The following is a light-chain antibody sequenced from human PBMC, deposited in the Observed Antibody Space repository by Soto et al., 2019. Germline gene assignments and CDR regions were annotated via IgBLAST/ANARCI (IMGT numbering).Light chain of an antibody. CDR3: SSYTSSSTVI. Sequence: QSALTQPASVSGSPGQSIAISCTGSSSDVGGYNYVSWYQQHSGKAPKLMIYDVSNRPSGFSDRFSGSKSGNTASLTISGRQAEDEAEYYCSSYTSSSTVIFGGGTKLTVL. CDR1: SSDVGGYNY. J-gene: IGLJ2*01. CDR2: DVS. V-gene: IGLV2-14*01.